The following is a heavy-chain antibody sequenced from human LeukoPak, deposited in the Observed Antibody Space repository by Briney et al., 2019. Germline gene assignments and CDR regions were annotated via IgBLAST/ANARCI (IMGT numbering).Heavy chain of an antibody. D-gene: IGHD3-22*01. V-gene: IGHV4-61*05. CDR2: IYYSGST. CDR1: GDSISSSRYY. J-gene: IGHJ4*02. CDR3: ARAVVFYYDGSGYSTRFDY. Sequence: SETLSLTCTASGDSISSSRYYWGWIRQPPGKGLEWIGYIYYSGSTSYTPSLNSRVTISLDTSKNRFPLKVRSVTAADTAMYYCARAVVFYYDGSGYSTRFDYWGQGTLVTVSS.